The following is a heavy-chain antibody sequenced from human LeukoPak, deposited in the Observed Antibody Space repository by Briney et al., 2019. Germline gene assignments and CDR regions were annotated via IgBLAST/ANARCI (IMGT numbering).Heavy chain of an antibody. CDR1: GGSFSGYY. Sequence: SETLSLTCAVYGGSFSGYYWSWIRQPPGKGLEWIGEINHSGSTNYNPSLKSRVTISVDTSKNQFSLKLSSVTAADTAVYYCARDARGSWYFDLWGRGTLVTVSS. J-gene: IGHJ2*01. V-gene: IGHV4-34*01. CDR3: ARDARGSWYFDL. D-gene: IGHD3-10*01. CDR2: INHSGST.